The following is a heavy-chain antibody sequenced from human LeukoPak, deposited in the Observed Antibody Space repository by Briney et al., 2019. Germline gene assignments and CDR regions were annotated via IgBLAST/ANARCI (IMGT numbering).Heavy chain of an antibody. V-gene: IGHV3-30*02. CDR3: AKDPFGELLFDY. CDR1: GFTFSSYG. J-gene: IGHJ4*02. Sequence: GGSLRLSCAASGFTFSSYGMHWVRQAPGKGLEWVAFIRYDGSNKYYADSVKGRFTISRDNSKNTLCLQMNSLRAEDTAVYYCAKDPFGELLFDYRGQGTLVTVSS. CDR2: IRYDGSNK. D-gene: IGHD3-10*01.